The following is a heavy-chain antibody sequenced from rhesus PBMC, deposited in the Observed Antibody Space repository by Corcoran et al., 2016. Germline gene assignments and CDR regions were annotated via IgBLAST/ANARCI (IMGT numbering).Heavy chain of an antibody. CDR3: ARALNWNYYRY. Sequence: QVKLQQWGEGLVKPSETLSLTGAGYGGSISGYYWSWISQPPGKGLEWIGNIDGNSARPTYTPSLKHRVNISKDASKNQVSLKLSSVTAADTAVYYCARALNWNYYRYWGQGVLVTVSS. V-gene: IGHV4-73*01. D-gene: IGHD1-26*01. J-gene: IGHJ4*01. CDR2: IDGNSARP. CDR1: GGSISGYY.